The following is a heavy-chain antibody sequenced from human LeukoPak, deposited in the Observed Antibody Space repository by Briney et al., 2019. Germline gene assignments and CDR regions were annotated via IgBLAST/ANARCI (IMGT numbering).Heavy chain of an antibody. D-gene: IGHD6-13*01. Sequence: GGSLRLSCATSGFTFSNFAMNWVRQAPGKGLEWVSVISSNGGRTYYANSVKGRFTVSRDNSKNMLYLRMNTLRAEDTAIYYCACPYRSRFDYWGQGTLVTVSS. V-gene: IGHV3-23*01. CDR1: GFTFSNFA. J-gene: IGHJ4*02. CDR2: ISSNGGRT. CDR3: ACPYRSRFDY.